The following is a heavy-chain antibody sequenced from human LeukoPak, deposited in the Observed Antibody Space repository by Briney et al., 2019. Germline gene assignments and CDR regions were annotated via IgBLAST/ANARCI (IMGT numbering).Heavy chain of an antibody. J-gene: IGHJ5*02. CDR2: IRSKANSYAT. Sequence: PGGSLRLSCAASGFTFSGSAMHWVRQASGKGLEWVGRIRSKANSYATAYAASVKGRFTISRDDSKNTAYLQMNSLKTEDTAAYYCTHSIAAPDWDNWFDPWGQGTLVTVSS. CDR1: GFTFSGSA. D-gene: IGHD6-6*01. V-gene: IGHV3-73*01. CDR3: THSIAAPDWDNWFDP.